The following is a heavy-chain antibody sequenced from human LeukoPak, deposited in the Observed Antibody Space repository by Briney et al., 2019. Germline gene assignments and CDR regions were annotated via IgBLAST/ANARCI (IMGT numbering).Heavy chain of an antibody. Sequence: PGGSLRLSCAASGFTFSSYSMNWVRQAPGKGLEWVSYISSSSSTIYYADSVKGRFTISRDNAKNSLYLQMNSLRVGDTAVYYCARDSIEYSSSFAYYFDYWGQGTLVTVST. J-gene: IGHJ4*02. D-gene: IGHD6-6*01. CDR3: ARDSIEYSSSFAYYFDY. V-gene: IGHV3-48*01. CDR1: GFTFSSYS. CDR2: ISSSSSTI.